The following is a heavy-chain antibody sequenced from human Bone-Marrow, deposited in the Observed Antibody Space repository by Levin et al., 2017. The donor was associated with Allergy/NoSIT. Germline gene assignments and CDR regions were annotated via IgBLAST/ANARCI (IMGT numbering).Heavy chain of an antibody. CDR1: GFTFDDYA. CDR2: ISWNSGSI. CDR3: AKSTVGGLVYDAFDI. D-gene: IGHD2-8*01. J-gene: IGHJ3*02. V-gene: IGHV3-9*01. Sequence: GGSLRLSCAASGFTFDDYAMHWVRQAPGKGLEWVSGISWNSGSIGYADSVKGRFTISRDNAKNSLYLQMNSLRAEDTALYYCAKSTVGGLVYDAFDIWGQGTMVTVSS.